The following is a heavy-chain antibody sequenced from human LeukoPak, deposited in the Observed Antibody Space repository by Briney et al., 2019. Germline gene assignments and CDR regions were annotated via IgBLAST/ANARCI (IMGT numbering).Heavy chain of an antibody. J-gene: IGHJ3*02. V-gene: IGHV3-7*01. D-gene: IGHD5-12*01. CDR3: TRDSGYNAFDI. Sequence: GGSLRLSCAAFGFTFSSSWMAGVRQALGKGLEWVGNIKEDGTAKNYVVSVRGRFTISRDNAKNSLYLQMNSLRGEDTAVYYCTRDSGYNAFDIWGQGTMVTVSS. CDR2: IKEDGTAK. CDR1: GFTFSSSW.